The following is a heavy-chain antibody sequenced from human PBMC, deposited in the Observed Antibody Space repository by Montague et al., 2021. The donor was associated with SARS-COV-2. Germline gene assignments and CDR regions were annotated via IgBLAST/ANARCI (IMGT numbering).Heavy chain of an antibody. J-gene: IGHJ4*02. V-gene: IGHV4-34*01. CDR3: AWGILFMNMAVVVLLRGIYYVDS. Sequence: SETLSLTCAVCGGSFSNYYWSWIRQPPGKGLEWIGDSNHRGSTNYNPSLKSRGTISVDTSKNKFSLKLKSVTAADTAVYYCAWGILFMNMAVVVLLRGIYYVDSWGRGTLIAGSS. CDR2: SNHRGST. D-gene: IGHD3-22*01. CDR1: GGSFSNYY.